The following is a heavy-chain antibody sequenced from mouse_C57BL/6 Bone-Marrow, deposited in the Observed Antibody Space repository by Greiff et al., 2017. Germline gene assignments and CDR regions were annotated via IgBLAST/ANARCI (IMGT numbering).Heavy chain of an antibody. CDR1: GYTFTSYW. D-gene: IGHD1-1*01. Sequence: QVQLQQPGAELVKPGASVKMSCKASGYTFTSYWITWVKQRPGKGLEWIGEIYPGSGSTNYNEKFKSKATLTVDTSSSTAYMQLSSLTSEDSAVYYCARNYYYAMDYWGQGTSVTVSS. J-gene: IGHJ4*01. CDR3: ARNYYYAMDY. V-gene: IGHV1-55*01. CDR2: IYPGSGST.